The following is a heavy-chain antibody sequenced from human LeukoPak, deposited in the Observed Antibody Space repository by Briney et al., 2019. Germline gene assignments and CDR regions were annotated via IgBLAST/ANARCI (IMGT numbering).Heavy chain of an antibody. Sequence: LAGGSLRLSCAASGFTFSSYAMSWVRQAPGKGLEWVSAISGSGGSTYYADSVKGRFTISRDNSKNTLYLQMNSLRAEDTAVYYCAQDIAAAAPYWYFDLWGRGTLVTVSS. CDR3: AQDIAAAAPYWYFDL. V-gene: IGHV3-23*01. CDR1: GFTFSSYA. J-gene: IGHJ2*01. D-gene: IGHD6-13*01. CDR2: ISGSGGST.